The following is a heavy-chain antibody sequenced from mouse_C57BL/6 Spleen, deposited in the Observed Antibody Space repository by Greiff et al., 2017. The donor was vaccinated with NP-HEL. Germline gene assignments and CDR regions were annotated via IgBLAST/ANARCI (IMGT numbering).Heavy chain of an antibody. J-gene: IGHJ4*01. V-gene: IGHV14-3*01. CDR1: GFNIKNTY. Sequence: EVQLQQSVAELVRPGASVKLSCTASGFNIKNTYMHWVKQRPEQALEWIGRIDPANGNTKYAPKFQGKATITADTSSNTAYLQLSSLTSEDTAIYYCARALFTTVVVHYYAMDYWGQGTSVTVSS. D-gene: IGHD1-1*01. CDR2: IDPANGNT. CDR3: ARALFTTVVVHYYAMDY.